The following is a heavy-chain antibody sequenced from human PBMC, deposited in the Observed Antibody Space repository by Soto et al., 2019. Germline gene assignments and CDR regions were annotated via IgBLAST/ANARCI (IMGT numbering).Heavy chain of an antibody. V-gene: IGHV4-31*03. CDR3: ARVRYCSGGSCYPRFDP. J-gene: IGHJ5*02. CDR1: GGSISSGGYY. D-gene: IGHD2-15*01. CDR2: IYYSGST. Sequence: QVQLQESGPGLVKPSQTLSLTCTVSGGSISSGGYYWSWIRQHPGKGLEWIGYIYYSGSTYYNPYLKSRVTIPVDTSKNQFSLKLSSVTAADTAVYYCARVRYCSGGSCYPRFDPWGQGTLVTVSS.